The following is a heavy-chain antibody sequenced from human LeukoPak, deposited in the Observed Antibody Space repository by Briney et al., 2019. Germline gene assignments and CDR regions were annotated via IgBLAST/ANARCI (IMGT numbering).Heavy chain of an antibody. Sequence: GGSLRLSCAASGFTFDDYGMSWVRQAPGKGLEWVSGINWNGGSRGYADSVKGRFTISRDNAKNSLYLQMDSLRVEDMALYYCARGYYYDSSGYYPYYGMDVWGQGTTVTVSS. J-gene: IGHJ6*02. D-gene: IGHD3-22*01. CDR1: GFTFDDYG. CDR2: INWNGGSR. CDR3: ARGYYYDSSGYYPYYGMDV. V-gene: IGHV3-20*04.